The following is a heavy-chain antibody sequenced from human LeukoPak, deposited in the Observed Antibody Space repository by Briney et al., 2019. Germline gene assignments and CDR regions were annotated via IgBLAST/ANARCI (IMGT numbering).Heavy chain of an antibody. CDR2: IWNDGSNQ. V-gene: IGHV3-33*01. D-gene: IGHD6-13*01. Sequence: GGSLRLSCAPSGLTFSSLGTHWARHAPGKGREWVAFIWNDGSNQNKADSAKGRFTISRDISKSTLSLQMNSLRAEDTAIYYCVRDCLRSGIARGFDPWGQGTLVTVSS. J-gene: IGHJ5*02. CDR1: GLTFSSLG. CDR3: VRDCLRSGIARGFDP.